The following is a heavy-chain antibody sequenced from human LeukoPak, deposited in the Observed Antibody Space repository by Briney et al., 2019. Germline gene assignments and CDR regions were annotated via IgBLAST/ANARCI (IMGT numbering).Heavy chain of an antibody. CDR1: GYTFTTYD. CDR2: MNPNSGNT. D-gene: IGHD7-27*01. V-gene: IGHV1-8*03. CDR3: ARRTGDPTYFDY. Sequence: ASVKVSCTASGYTFTTYDINWVRQATGQGLEWMGWMNPNSGNTGYAQKFQGRVTITRDTSISTAYMELSSLRSEDTAVYYCARRTGDPTYFDYWGQGTLVTVSS. J-gene: IGHJ4*02.